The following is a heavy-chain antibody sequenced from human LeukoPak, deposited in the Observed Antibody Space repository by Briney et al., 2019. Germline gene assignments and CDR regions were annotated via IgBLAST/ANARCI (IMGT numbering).Heavy chain of an antibody. J-gene: IGHJ6*02. CDR2: ISAYNGNT. V-gene: IGHV1-18*01. CDR1: GYTFTSYG. Sequence: ASVNVSCKASGYTFTSYGISWVRQAPGQGLEWMGWISAYNGNTNYAQKLQGRVTMTTDTSTSTAYMELRSLRSDDTAVYYCARDRMQYSYGAYYYYYYGMDVWGQGTTVTVSS. CDR3: ARDRMQYSYGAYYYYYYGMDV. D-gene: IGHD5-18*01.